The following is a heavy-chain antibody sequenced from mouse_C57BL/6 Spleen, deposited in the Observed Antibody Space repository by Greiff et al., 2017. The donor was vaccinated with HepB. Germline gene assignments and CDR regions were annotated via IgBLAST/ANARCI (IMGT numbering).Heavy chain of an antibody. Sequence: EVMLVESGGGLVKPGGSLKLSCAASGFTFSSYAMSWVRQTPEKRLEWVATISDGGSYTYYPDNVKGRFTISRDNAKNNLYLQMSHLKSEDTAMYYCARALYYGSGDWFAYWGQGTLVTVSA. CDR2: ISDGGSYT. J-gene: IGHJ3*01. V-gene: IGHV5-4*03. CDR1: GFTFSSYA. D-gene: IGHD1-1*01. CDR3: ARALYYGSGDWFAY.